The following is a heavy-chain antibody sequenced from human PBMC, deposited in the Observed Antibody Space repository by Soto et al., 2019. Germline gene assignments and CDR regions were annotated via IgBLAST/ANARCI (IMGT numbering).Heavy chain of an antibody. V-gene: IGHV3-33*01. CDR2: IWYDGTSK. J-gene: IGHJ4*02. CDR1: GFTFSSYG. CDR3: ARDGFCVNTGCYHYYLDY. D-gene: IGHD2-2*01. Sequence: PGGSLRLSCAASGFTFSSYGMHWVRQAPGKGLEWVAVIWYDGTSKYYGDSVKGRFTISRDNSKNTLYLQMNSLRAEDTAMYYCARDGFCVNTGCYHYYLDYWGQGTLVTVSS.